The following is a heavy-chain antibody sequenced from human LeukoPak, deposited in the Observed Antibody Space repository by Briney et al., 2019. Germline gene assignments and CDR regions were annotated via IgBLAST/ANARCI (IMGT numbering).Heavy chain of an antibody. J-gene: IGHJ5*02. CDR3: ARVGVPAAMAQFDP. D-gene: IGHD2-2*01. V-gene: IGHV1-2*02. CDR1: GYTFTGYY. Sequence: ASVKVSCKASGYTFTGYYMHWVRQAPGHGLEWMGWINPNSGGTNYAQKFQGRVTMTRDTSISTAYMELSRLRSDDTAVYYCARVGVPAAMAQFDPWGQGTLVTVSS. CDR2: INPNSGGT.